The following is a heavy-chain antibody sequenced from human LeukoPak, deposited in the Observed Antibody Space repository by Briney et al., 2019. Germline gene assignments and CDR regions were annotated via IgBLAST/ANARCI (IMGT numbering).Heavy chain of an antibody. CDR2: IYYSGSP. CDR1: GGSIRSSSYY. Sequence: SETLSLTCTVSGGSIRSSSYYWGWIRQPPGKGLEWIGSIYYSGSPYHNPSLTSRVTIPVDASKNLFSLKLSSVTAADTAVYYCASHPPGYCSSTSCYTGMGNFDYWGQGTLVTVSS. CDR3: ASHPPGYCSSTSCYTGMGNFDY. V-gene: IGHV4-39*01. J-gene: IGHJ4*02. D-gene: IGHD2-2*02.